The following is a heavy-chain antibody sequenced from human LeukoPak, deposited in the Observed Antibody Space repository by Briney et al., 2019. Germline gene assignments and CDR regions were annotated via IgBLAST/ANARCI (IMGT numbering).Heavy chain of an antibody. CDR2: ISSSSSYI. Sequence: GGSLRLSCAASGFTFSSYSMNWVRQAPGKGLEWVSSISSSSSYIYYADSVKGRFTISRDNAKNSLDLQMNSLRAEDTAVYYCARDRNDVAVGTYYFDYWGQGTLVTV. CDR1: GFTFSSYS. V-gene: IGHV3-21*04. J-gene: IGHJ4*02. D-gene: IGHD6-19*01. CDR3: ARDRNDVAVGTYYFDY.